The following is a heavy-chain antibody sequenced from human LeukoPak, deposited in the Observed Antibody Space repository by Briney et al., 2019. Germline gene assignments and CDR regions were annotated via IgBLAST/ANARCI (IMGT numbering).Heavy chain of an antibody. J-gene: IGHJ4*02. Sequence: ASAKVSCKASGYTFTSYDINWVRQATGQGLEWMGWMNPNNGNTGSAQKFQARVTMTRNTSINTAYMELTSLRSEDTAVYYCARDQSLGAQGYWGQGTLVTVSS. CDR3: ARDQSLGAQGY. CDR2: MNPNNGNT. CDR1: GYTFTSYD. V-gene: IGHV1-8*01. D-gene: IGHD1-26*01.